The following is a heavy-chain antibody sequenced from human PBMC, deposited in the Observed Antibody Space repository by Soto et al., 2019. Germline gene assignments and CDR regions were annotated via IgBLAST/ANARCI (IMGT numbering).Heavy chain of an antibody. CDR3: ASTWGYYDSSGYYALIY. Sequence: ASVKVSCKVSGYTLTELSMHWVRQAPGKGLEWMGGFDPEDGETIYPQKFQGRVTMTEDKSTDTAYMELSSLRSEDTAVYYCASTWGYYDSSGYYALIYWGQGTLVTVSS. J-gene: IGHJ4*02. CDR1: GYTLTELS. V-gene: IGHV1-24*01. D-gene: IGHD3-22*01. CDR2: FDPEDGET.